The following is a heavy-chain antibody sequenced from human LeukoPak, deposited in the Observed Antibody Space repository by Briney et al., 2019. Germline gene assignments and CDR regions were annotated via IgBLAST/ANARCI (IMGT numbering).Heavy chain of an antibody. CDR2: ISYDGSNK. CDR3: ARAHTRPVAGTKANNWFDP. D-gene: IGHD6-19*01. J-gene: IGHJ5*02. V-gene: IGHV3-30-3*01. CDR1: GFTFSSYA. Sequence: GGSLRLSCAASGFTFSSYAMHWVRQAPGKGLEWVAVISYDGSNKYYADSVKGRFTISRDNSKNTLYLQMNSLRAEDTAVYYCARAHTRPVAGTKANNWFDPWGQGTLVTVSS.